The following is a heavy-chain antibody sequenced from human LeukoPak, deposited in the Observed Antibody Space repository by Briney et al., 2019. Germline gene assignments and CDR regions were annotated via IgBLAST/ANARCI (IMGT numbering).Heavy chain of an antibody. Sequence: GGSLRLSCAAYGFIFDDYGMSWVRQAPGKGLEWISGINWIGSGTGYSDSVKVRFTISRDNAKNSLYLQMNSLRAEDTAFYYCARVARGYSYGYEADYWGQGTLVTVSS. J-gene: IGHJ4*02. CDR2: INWIGSGT. CDR3: ARVARGYSYGYEADY. V-gene: IGHV3-20*04. D-gene: IGHD5-18*01. CDR1: GFIFDDYG.